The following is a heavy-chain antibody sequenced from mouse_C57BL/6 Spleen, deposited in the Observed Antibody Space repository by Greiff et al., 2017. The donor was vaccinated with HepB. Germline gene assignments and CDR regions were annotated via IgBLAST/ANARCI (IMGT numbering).Heavy chain of an antibody. D-gene: IGHD2-1*01. V-gene: IGHV5-4*01. CDR3: ARDRRDLPMDY. J-gene: IGHJ4*01. CDR2: ISDGGSYT. CDR1: GFTFSSYA. Sequence: EVQRVESGGGLVKPGGSLKLSCAASGFTFSSYAMSWVRQTPEKRLEWVATISDGGSYTYYPDNVKGRFTISRDNAKNNLYLQMSHLKSEDTAMYYCARDRRDLPMDYWGQGTSVTVSS.